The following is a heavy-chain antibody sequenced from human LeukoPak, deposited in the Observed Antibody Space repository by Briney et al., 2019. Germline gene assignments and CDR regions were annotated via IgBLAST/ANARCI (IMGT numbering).Heavy chain of an antibody. D-gene: IGHD2-2*03. V-gene: IGHV1-69*05. CDR1: GGTFSSYA. CDR3: ARNGYCSSTSCYRQNWFDP. CDR2: IIPIFGTA. J-gene: IGHJ5*02. Sequence: SVKVSCKASGGTFSSYAISWVRQAPGQGLEWMGGIIPIFGTANYAQKFQGRVTITTDESTSTAYMELSSLRSEDTAVYYCARNGYCSSTSCYRQNWFDPWGQGTLVTVSS.